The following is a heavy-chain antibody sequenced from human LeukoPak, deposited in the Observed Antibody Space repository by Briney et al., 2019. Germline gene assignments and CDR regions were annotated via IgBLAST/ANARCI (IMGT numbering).Heavy chain of an antibody. D-gene: IGHD3-22*01. CDR2: IYVADSDT. J-gene: IGHJ4*02. CDR1: GHSFTGSW. Sequence: GESLKISCQVSGHSFTGSWVGWVRQMPGKGLEWMGIIYVADSDTKYSPSFEGQVTISADKSIRTAYLQWSSLKASDTAMYYCASALYYSSAFYDYWGQGTLVTVSS. CDR3: ASALYYSSAFYDY. V-gene: IGHV5-51*01.